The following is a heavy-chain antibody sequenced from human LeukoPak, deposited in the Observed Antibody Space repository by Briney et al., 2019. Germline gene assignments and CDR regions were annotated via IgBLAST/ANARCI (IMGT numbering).Heavy chain of an antibody. Sequence: SETLSLTCTVSGDSISSAYWSWIRQPAGKGLEWIGRIYTSGSTNYNPSLKSRVTMSLDTSKNQFSLKLSSVTAADTAVYYCAREVIVVITAAMAHYFDYWGQGTLVTVSS. CDR2: IYTSGST. D-gene: IGHD2-2*01. CDR1: GDSISSAY. V-gene: IGHV4-4*07. CDR3: AREVIVVITAAMAHYFDY. J-gene: IGHJ4*02.